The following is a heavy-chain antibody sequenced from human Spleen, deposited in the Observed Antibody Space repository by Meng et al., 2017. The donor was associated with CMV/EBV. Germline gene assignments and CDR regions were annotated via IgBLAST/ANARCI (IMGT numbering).Heavy chain of an antibody. D-gene: IGHD3-9*01. V-gene: IGHV1-18*01. CDR3: ARDLSSSMELRYFDWFDY. Sequence: TLTSYGINWVRQAPGQGLEWMGWISAYNGNTNNAQKLQGRVTMTTDTSTSTAYMELRSLRSDDTAVYYCARDLSSSMELRYFDWFDYWGQGTLVTVSS. J-gene: IGHJ4*02. CDR1: TLTSYG. CDR2: ISAYNGNT.